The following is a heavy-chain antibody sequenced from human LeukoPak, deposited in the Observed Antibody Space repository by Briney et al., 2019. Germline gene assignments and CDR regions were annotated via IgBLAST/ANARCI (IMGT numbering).Heavy chain of an antibody. CDR3: ARVRRGDYYDSSGYYWSFDY. J-gene: IGHJ4*02. Sequence: SETLSLTCTVSGGSISSSSYYWGWIRQPPGKGLEWIGSIYYSGSTYYNPSLKSRVTISVDTSKNQFSLKLSSVTAADTAVYYCARVRRGDYYDSSGYYWSFDYWGQGTLVTVSS. CDR1: GGSISSSSYY. V-gene: IGHV4-39*07. CDR2: IYYSGST. D-gene: IGHD3-22*01.